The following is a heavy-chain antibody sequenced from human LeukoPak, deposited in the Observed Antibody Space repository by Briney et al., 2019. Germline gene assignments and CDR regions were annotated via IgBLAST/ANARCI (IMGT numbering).Heavy chain of an antibody. Sequence: ASVKVSCKASGYTFTRYYMHWVRQAPGQGLEWMGWINPNSGGTNYAQKFQGRVTMTRDTSISTAYMELSRLRSDDTAVYYCARMGDIVVVTALDYWGQGTLVTVSS. CDR2: INPNSGGT. D-gene: IGHD2-21*02. V-gene: IGHV1-2*02. CDR1: GYTFTRYY. CDR3: ARMGDIVVVTALDY. J-gene: IGHJ4*02.